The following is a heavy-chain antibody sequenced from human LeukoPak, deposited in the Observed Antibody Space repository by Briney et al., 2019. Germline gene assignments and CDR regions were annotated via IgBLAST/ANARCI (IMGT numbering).Heavy chain of an antibody. Sequence: GASVKVSCKASGYTFTGYYMHWVRQAPGQGLEWMGWINPNSGGTNYAQKFQGRVTMTRDTSISTAYMELSRLRSDDTAVYYCARARTYYGILTGYVPGRDAFDIWGQGTMVTVSS. D-gene: IGHD3-9*01. V-gene: IGHV1-2*02. J-gene: IGHJ3*02. CDR2: INPNSGGT. CDR3: ARARTYYGILTGYVPGRDAFDI. CDR1: GYTFTGYY.